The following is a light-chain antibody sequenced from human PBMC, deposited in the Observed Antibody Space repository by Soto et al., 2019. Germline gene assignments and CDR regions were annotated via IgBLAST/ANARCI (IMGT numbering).Light chain of an antibody. CDR3: QSYDINVSVV. CDR1: SSNIGAGYD. Sequence: QPVLTQPPSVSGAPGQRVTISCTGSSSNIGAGYDVHWYQQVPGTVPKLLIYGNTNRPSGVPDRFSGSKSGTSASLAITGLQAEDEADYYCQSYDINVSVVFGGGTKLTVL. CDR2: GNT. J-gene: IGLJ3*02. V-gene: IGLV1-40*01.